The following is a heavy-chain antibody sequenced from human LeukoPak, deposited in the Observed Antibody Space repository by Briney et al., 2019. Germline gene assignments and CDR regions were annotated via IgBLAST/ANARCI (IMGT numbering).Heavy chain of an antibody. D-gene: IGHD1-14*01. CDR2: ISSSSNTI. Sequence: GGSLRLSCEGSGFTISTYSMNWVRQAPGKGLEWVSYISSSSNTIYYADSVKGRFTISRDNAKNTLYLHINSLRAEDTAVYYCVKDNPLDYWGQGTLVIVSS. J-gene: IGHJ4*02. CDR3: VKDNPLDY. V-gene: IGHV3-48*01. CDR1: GFTISTYS.